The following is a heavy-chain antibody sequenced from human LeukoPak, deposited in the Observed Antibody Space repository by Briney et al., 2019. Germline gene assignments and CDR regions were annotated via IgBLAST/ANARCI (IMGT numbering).Heavy chain of an antibody. D-gene: IGHD3-10*01. CDR3: AREITH. CDR1: GLSISGSSYY. J-gene: IGHJ4*02. Sequence: SETLSLTCTVSGLSISGSSYYWDWIRQPPGKGLEWIGSIYYSGSTFYTPSLKSRVTISVDTSKNQFSLRLSSVTAADTAVYYCAREITHWGQGTLVTVSS. CDR2: IYYSGST. V-gene: IGHV4-39*02.